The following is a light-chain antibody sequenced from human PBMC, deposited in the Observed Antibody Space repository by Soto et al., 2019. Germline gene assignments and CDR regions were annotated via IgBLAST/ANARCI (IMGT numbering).Light chain of an antibody. J-gene: IGKJ5*01. CDR1: QSVSSY. V-gene: IGKV3-11*01. Sequence: EIVLTQSPATLSLSPGERATLSCRASQSVSSYLAWYQQKPVQAPRLLIYDASNRATGIPARFSGSGSGTDFTLTIVSLEPEDFAVYYCQQRSNWPPITFGQGTRLEIK. CDR2: DAS. CDR3: QQRSNWPPIT.